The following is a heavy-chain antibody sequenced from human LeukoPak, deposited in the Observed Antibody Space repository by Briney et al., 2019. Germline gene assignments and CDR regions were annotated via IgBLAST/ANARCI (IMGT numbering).Heavy chain of an antibody. CDR2: IYTSGST. Sequence: PSETLSLTCTVSGGSISSGSYYWSWIRQPAGKGLEWIGRIYTSGSTNYNPSLKSRVTISVDTSKNQFSLKLSSVTAADTAVYYCARVGSGALWFGESPKLFDYWGQGTLVTVSS. V-gene: IGHV4-61*02. CDR3: ARVGSGALWFGESPKLFDY. CDR1: GGSISSGSYY. D-gene: IGHD3-10*01. J-gene: IGHJ4*02.